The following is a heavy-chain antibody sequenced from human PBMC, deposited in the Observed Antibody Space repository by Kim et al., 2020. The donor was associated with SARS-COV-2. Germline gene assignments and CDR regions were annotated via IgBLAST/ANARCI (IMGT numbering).Heavy chain of an antibody. V-gene: IGHV3-7*03. CDR1: GFTFSSYW. Sequence: GGSLRLSCAASGFTFSSYWMSWVRQAPGKGLEWVANIKQDGSEKYYVDSVKGRFTISRDNAKNSLYLQMNSLRAEDTAVYYCARGRSSGWYLDYYYYGMDVWGQGTTVTVSS. CDR3: ARGRSSGWYLDYYYYGMDV. CDR2: IKQDGSEK. D-gene: IGHD6-19*01. J-gene: IGHJ6*02.